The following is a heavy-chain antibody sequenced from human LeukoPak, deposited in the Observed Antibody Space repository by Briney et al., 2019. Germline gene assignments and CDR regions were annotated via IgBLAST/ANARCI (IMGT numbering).Heavy chain of an antibody. J-gene: IGHJ5*02. D-gene: IGHD3-3*02. CDR3: ARDSVLGAPYTDH. Sequence: ASVKVSCKASGYIFTNYGISWARQAPGQGLEWMGWISDHNGTPNYAQKFEGRVTMTTDTSMSTAYMELTSLTSDDTAVYYCARDSVLGAPYTDHWGQGTLVTVSS. V-gene: IGHV1-18*01. CDR1: GYIFTNYG. CDR2: ISDHNGTP.